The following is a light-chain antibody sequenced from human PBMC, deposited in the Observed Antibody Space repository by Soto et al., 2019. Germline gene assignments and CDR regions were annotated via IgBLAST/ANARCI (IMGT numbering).Light chain of an antibody. CDR2: WGS. J-gene: IGKJ3*01. CDR3: MQTLQTPIT. V-gene: IGKV2-28*01. CDR1: QSLLHSNGYNY. Sequence: DIVMTQSPLSLPVTPGEPASISCRSSQSLLHSNGYNYLNWYLQKPGQSPQLLIYWGSNRASGVPDRISGSGSGTDFTLKISRVEAEDVGVYYCMQTLQTPITFGPGTKVDIK.